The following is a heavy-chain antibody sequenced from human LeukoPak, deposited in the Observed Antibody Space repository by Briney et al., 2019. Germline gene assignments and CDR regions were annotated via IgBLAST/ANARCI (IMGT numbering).Heavy chain of an antibody. Sequence: SETLSLTCTVSGGSISNYYWSWIRQPPGKGLEWIGYIFYSGSTNYNPSLKSRVTISVDTSKNQFSLKLSSVTAADTAVYYCASMTSSGWYGIDFWGQGTLVTVSS. CDR3: ASMTSSGWYGIDF. CDR1: GGSISNYY. J-gene: IGHJ4*02. D-gene: IGHD6-19*01. CDR2: IFYSGST. V-gene: IGHV4-59*08.